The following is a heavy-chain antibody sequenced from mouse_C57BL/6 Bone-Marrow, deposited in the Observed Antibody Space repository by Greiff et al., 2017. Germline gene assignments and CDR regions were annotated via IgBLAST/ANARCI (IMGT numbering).Heavy chain of an antibody. J-gene: IGHJ3*01. V-gene: IGHV1-59*01. CDR2: IDPSDSYT. CDR3: ARDPAWFAY. Sequence: VQLQQPGAELVRPGPSVKLSCQASGYTFTSYWMHWVKQRPGHGLEWIGVIDPSDSYTNYNQKFKGKATLTVDTSSSTAYMQLSSLTSEDSAVYYCARDPAWFAYWGQGTLVTVSA. CDR1: GYTFTSYW.